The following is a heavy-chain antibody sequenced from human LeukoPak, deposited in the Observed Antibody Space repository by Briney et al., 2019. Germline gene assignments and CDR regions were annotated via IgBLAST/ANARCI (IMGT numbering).Heavy chain of an antibody. CDR2: IRSKAYGGTT. CDR1: GFTFSSYE. Sequence: PGGSLRLSCAASGFTFSSYEMNWVRQAPGKGLEWVGFIRSKAYGGTTEYAASVKGRFTISRDDSKSIAYLQMNSLKTEDTAVYYCTREGYSSSWSFFDYWGQGTLVTVSS. V-gene: IGHV3-49*04. J-gene: IGHJ4*02. D-gene: IGHD6-13*01. CDR3: TREGYSSSWSFFDY.